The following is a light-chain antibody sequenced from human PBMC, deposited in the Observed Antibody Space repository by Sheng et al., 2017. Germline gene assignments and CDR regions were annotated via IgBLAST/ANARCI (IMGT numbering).Light chain of an antibody. V-gene: IGKV3-15*01. Sequence: EILMTQSPATLSVSLGERATLSCRASQSVGRNLAWYQQKPGQAPRLLIYGASTRATGIPARFSGSGSGTEFTLTISSLQSEDFAVYYCQQYDKWPLPFGGGTKVEIK. J-gene: IGKJ4*01. CDR2: GAS. CDR3: QQYDKWPLP. CDR1: QSVGRN.